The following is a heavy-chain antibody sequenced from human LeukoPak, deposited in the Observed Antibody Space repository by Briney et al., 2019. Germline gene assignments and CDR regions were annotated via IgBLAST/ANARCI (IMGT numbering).Heavy chain of an antibody. CDR1: GFTFSSYG. D-gene: IGHD4-17*01. J-gene: IGHJ4*02. V-gene: IGHV3-30*02. CDR2: IRYDGSNK. Sequence: GGSLRLSCAASGFTFSSYGMHWVRQAPGKGLEWVAFIRYDGSNKYYADSVKGRFTISRDNSKNTLYLQMNSLRAEDTAVYYCAKQTVTTLISPLDYWGQGTLVTVSS. CDR3: AKQTVTTLISPLDY.